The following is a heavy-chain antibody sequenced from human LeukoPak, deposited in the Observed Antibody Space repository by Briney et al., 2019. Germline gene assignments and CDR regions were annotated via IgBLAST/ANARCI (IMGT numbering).Heavy chain of an antibody. D-gene: IGHD6-13*01. CDR2: INPNSGGT. CDR1: GYTSTVHY. Sequence: EASVKVSCKASGYTSTVHYIHWMRQAPGQGLEWMGWINPNSGGTNYAQKFQDRVTMTRDTSISSAYMELSRLASDDTAVYYCARSAGTSWFDYWGQGTLVTVSS. J-gene: IGHJ4*02. V-gene: IGHV1-2*02. CDR3: ARSAGTSWFDY.